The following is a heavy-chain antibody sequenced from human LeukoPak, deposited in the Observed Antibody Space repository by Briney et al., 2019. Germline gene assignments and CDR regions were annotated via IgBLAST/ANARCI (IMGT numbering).Heavy chain of an antibody. D-gene: IGHD1-26*01. V-gene: IGHV4-4*02. Sequence: SETLSLTCAVSGGSISSSNWWSWVRQPPGKGLEWIGEIYHSGSTNYSPSLKSRVTISVDKSKNQFSLKLDSVTAADTAVYYCASSGSYWGRHDYWGQGTLVTVSS. CDR1: GGSISSSNW. CDR2: IYHSGST. J-gene: IGHJ4*02. CDR3: ASSGSYWGRHDY.